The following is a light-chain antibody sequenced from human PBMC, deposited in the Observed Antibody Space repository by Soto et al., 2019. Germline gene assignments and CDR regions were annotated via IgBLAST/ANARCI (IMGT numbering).Light chain of an antibody. CDR3: SSYTSTNTLYV. V-gene: IGLV2-14*01. Sequence: QSALTQPASVSGSPGQSITISCAGTSSDVGGYKYVSWYQQNPGKAPKLIIYEVSSRPSGVSNRFSGSKSGNTASLTISGLQAEDEADYYCSSYTSTNTLYVFGSGTKVTVL. CDR2: EVS. J-gene: IGLJ1*01. CDR1: SSDVGGYKY.